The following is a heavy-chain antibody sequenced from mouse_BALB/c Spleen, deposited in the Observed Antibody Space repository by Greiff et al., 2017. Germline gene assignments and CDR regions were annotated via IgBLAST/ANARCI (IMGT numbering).Heavy chain of an antibody. J-gene: IGHJ2*01. CDR3: TSSYYRYDYYFDY. V-gene: IGHV1S81*02. Sequence: QVQLQQPGAELVKPGASVKLSCKASGYTFTSYWMHWVKQRPGQGLEWIGEINPSNGGTNFNEKFKSKATLTVDKSSSTAYMQLSSLTSEDSAVYYCTSSYYRYDYYFDYWGQGTTLTVSS. CDR2: INPSNGGT. D-gene: IGHD2-14*01. CDR1: GYTFTSYW.